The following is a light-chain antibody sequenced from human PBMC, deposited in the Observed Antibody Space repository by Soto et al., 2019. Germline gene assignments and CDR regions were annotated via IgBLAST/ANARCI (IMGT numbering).Light chain of an antibody. V-gene: IGKV3-20*01. CDR1: QSVTTQ. J-gene: IGKJ1*01. CDR3: QQYGYPQWT. Sequence: IGLTQPPGTLSLSPGERATLSCRASQSVTTQLAWYQQKPGQAPRLIIHGASSRATGIPDRFSGSGSGTDFTLTISRLEPEDFAVYYCQQYGYPQWTFGQGTKVDVK. CDR2: GAS.